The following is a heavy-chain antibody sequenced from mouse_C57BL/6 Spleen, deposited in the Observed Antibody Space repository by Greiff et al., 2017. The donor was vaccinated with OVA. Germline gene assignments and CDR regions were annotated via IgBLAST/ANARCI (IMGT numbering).Heavy chain of an antibody. V-gene: IGHV7-3*01. CDR2: IRNKANGYTT. D-gene: IGHD2-4*01. CDR1: GFTFTDYY. Sequence: EVQVVESGGGLVQPGGSLSLSCAASGFTFTDYYMSWVRQPPGKALEWLGFIRNKANGYTTEYSESVKGRFTISRDNSQSIIYLQMNALRAEDRATYYCARIYYDYEYYFDYWGQGTTLTVSS. J-gene: IGHJ2*01. CDR3: ARIYYDYEYYFDY.